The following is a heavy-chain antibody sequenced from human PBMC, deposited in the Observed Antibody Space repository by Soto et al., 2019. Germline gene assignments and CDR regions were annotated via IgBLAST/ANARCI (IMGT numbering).Heavy chain of an antibody. D-gene: IGHD2-15*01. CDR1: GGTFSTYT. CDR3: ARDGLYCSSGSCYSFDY. Sequence: QVQLVQSGAEVKEPGSSVKVSCKASGGTFSTYTLSWVRQAPGQGLEWMGRIIPILDVANYPQKFQGRVTITADKSTTTAYMELRSLRSEDTAVYYCARDGLYCSSGSCYSFDYWGQGTLVTVSS. V-gene: IGHV1-69*08. J-gene: IGHJ4*02. CDR2: IIPILDVA.